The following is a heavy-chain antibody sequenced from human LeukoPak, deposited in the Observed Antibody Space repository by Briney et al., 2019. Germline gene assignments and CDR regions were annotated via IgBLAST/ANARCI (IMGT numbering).Heavy chain of an antibody. J-gene: IGHJ4*02. D-gene: IGHD6-6*01. CDR1: GGSISSSSYY. V-gene: IGHV4-39*01. CDR3: ARHVAARTHPLVLDY. CDR2: IYYSGST. Sequence: SETLSLTCTVSGGSISSSSYYWGWIRQPPGKGLEWIGSIYYSGSTYYNPSLKSRVTISVDTSKNQFSLKLSSVTAADTAVYYCARHVAARTHPLVLDYWGQGTLVTVSS.